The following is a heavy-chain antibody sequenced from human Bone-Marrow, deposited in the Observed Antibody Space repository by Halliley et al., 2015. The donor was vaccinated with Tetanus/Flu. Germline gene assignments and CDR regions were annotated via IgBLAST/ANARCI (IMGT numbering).Heavy chain of an antibody. CDR2: GGRGSI. V-gene: IGHV3-23*01. Sequence: GGRGSIYYAVSVKGRFTICRDNSKNTLYLRMNSRRAEDTTGYYWGGEEIGGKNNGMAVWGQGTTVTVSS. J-gene: IGHJ6*02. CDR3: GGEEIGGKNNGMAV.